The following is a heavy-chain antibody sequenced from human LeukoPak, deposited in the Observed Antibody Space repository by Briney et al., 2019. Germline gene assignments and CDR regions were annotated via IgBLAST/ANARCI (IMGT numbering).Heavy chain of an antibody. J-gene: IGHJ3*02. CDR1: GYTFTRYY. D-gene: IGHD2-21*01. CDR2: INPSGGST. V-gene: IGHV1-46*01. CDR3: ARLGCGGDCYADVFDI. Sequence: ASVKVSCKASGYTFTRYYMHWVRQAPGQGLEWMGIINPSGGSTSYAQKFQGRVTMTRDTSTSTVYMELSSLRSEDTAIYYCARLGCGGDCYADVFDIWGKGPMVTVSS.